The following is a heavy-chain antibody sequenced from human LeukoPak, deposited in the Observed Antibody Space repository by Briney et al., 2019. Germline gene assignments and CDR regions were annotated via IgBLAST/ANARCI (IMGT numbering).Heavy chain of an antibody. D-gene: IGHD6-19*01. V-gene: IGHV3-48*03. J-gene: IGHJ4*02. CDR1: GFPFSIYE. CDR3: ALLAVASDFDY. CDR2: IGSSGTTI. Sequence: GGSLRLSCAVSGFPFSIYEMNWVRQAPGKGLEWVSNIGSSGTTIYYADSVKGRFSISRDNAKNSLYLQMNSLRVEDTAVYYCALLAVASDFDYWGQGTLVTVSS.